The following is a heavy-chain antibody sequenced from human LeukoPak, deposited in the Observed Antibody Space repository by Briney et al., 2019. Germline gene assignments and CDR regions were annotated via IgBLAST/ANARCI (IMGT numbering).Heavy chain of an antibody. D-gene: IGHD3-9*01. CDR2: VSSSSSYT. Sequence: GGSLRLSCAASGFTFSDYYMSWIRQAPGKGLEWVSYVSSSSSYTNYADSVKGRFTISRDNSKDTLYLQMNSLRAEDTAVYYCAKWGDYDVLTGYYDSDYWGQGTRVTVSS. CDR1: GFTFSDYY. J-gene: IGHJ4*02. CDR3: AKWGDYDVLTGYYDSDY. V-gene: IGHV3-11*03.